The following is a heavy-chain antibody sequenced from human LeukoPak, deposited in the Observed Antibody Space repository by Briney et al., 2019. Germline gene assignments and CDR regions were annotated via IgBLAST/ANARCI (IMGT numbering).Heavy chain of an antibody. CDR1: GFTFSTYW. CDR3: ARDRGSSMIVVVTPDY. CDR2: IKQDGSEK. J-gene: IGHJ4*02. D-gene: IGHD3-22*01. V-gene: IGHV3-7*01. Sequence: GGSLRLSCAASGFTFSTYWMNWVRQAPGKGLEWVANIKQDGSEKYYVDSVKGRFTISRDNAKNSLYLQMNSLRAEDTAVYYCARDRGSSMIVVVTPDYWGQGTLVTVSS.